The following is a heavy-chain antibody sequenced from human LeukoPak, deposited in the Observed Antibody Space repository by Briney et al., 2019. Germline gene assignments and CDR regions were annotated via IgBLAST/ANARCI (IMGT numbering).Heavy chain of an antibody. CDR2: INHSGST. V-gene: IGHV4-34*01. J-gene: IGHJ4*02. Sequence: SETLSLTCAVYGGSFSGYYWSWIRQPPRKGLEWIGEINHSGSTNYNPSLKSRVTISVDTSKNQFSLKLSSVTAADTAVYYCARRSSSRAYYDFWSGYSIFDYWGQGTLVTVSS. CDR3: ARRSSSRAYYDFWSGYSIFDY. D-gene: IGHD3-3*01. CDR1: GGSFSGYY.